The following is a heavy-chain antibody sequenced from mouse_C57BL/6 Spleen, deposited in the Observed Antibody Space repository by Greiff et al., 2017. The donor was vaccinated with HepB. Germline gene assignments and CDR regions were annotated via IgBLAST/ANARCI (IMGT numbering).Heavy chain of an antibody. V-gene: IGHV1-69*01. D-gene: IGHD1-1*01. CDR2: IDPSDSYT. J-gene: IGHJ4*01. Sequence: QVQLQQSGAELVMPGASVKLSCKASGYTFTSYWMHWVKQRPGQGLEWIGEIDPSDSYTNYNQKFKGKSTLTVDKSSSTAYMQLSSLTSEDSAVYYCARCYGSSLYAMDYWGQGTSVTVSS. CDR1: GYTFTSYW. CDR3: ARCYGSSLYAMDY.